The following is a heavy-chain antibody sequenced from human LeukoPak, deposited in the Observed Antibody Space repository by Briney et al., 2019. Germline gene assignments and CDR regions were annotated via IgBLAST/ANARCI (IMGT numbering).Heavy chain of an antibody. CDR2: ISSSSRI. CDR1: GFTFSLYT. CDR3: ARDNSVRDEAWWFYP. V-gene: IGHV3-48*01. D-gene: IGHD2-21*01. J-gene: IGHJ5*02. Sequence: GGSLRLSCAASGFTFSLYTMNWVRQAPGKGLEWVSYISSSSRIYYGDSVKGRFTISRDNAKNSVYLQMNSLRAEDTAVYYCARDNSVRDEAWWFYPWGQGTLVTVSS.